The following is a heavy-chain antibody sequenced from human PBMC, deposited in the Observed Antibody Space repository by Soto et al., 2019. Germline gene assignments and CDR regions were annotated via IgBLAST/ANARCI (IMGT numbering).Heavy chain of an antibody. J-gene: IGHJ4*02. Sequence: PSETLSLTCTVSGGSISSYYWSWIRQPPGKGLEWIGYIYYSGSTNYNPSLKSRVTISVDTSKNQFSLKLSSVTAADTAVYYCARGSRGYSYGTLVYWGQGTPVTVSS. CDR2: IYYSGST. CDR1: GGSISSYY. V-gene: IGHV4-59*01. CDR3: ARGSRGYSYGTLVY. D-gene: IGHD5-18*01.